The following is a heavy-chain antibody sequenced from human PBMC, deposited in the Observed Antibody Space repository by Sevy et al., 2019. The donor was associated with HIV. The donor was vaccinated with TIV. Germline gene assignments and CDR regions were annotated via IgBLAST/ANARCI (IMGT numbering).Heavy chain of an antibody. D-gene: IGHD3-10*01. CDR1: GGSFSGYY. J-gene: IGHJ6*03. V-gene: IGHV4-34*01. Sequence: SETLSLTCAVYGGSFSGYYWSWIRQPPGKGLEWIGEINHSGSTNYNPSLKSRVTISVDTSKNQFSLKLSSVTAADTAVYYCARVSGSGSSGYMDVWGKGTTVTVSS. CDR2: INHSGST. CDR3: ARVSGSGSSGYMDV.